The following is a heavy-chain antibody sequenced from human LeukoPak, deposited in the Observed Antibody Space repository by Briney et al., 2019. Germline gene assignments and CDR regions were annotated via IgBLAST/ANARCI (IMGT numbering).Heavy chain of an antibody. J-gene: IGHJ3*02. CDR2: TYYRSKWSN. CDR3: VRDKKDIAVSAAFDI. V-gene: IGHV6-1*01. Sequence: QSQTLSLTCAISGDSVSSNIATWNWIRQSPSRGLEWLGRTYYRSKWSNDYAVSVKGRILINPDTSKNQFSLQLTSVTPEDTAVYYCVRDKKDIAVSAAFDIWGQGTMVTVSS. D-gene: IGHD6-19*01. CDR1: GDSVSSNIAT.